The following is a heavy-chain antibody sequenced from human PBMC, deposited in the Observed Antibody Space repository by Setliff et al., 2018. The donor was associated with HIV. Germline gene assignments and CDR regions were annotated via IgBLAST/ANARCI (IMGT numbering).Heavy chain of an antibody. D-gene: IGHD5-12*01. J-gene: IGHJ4*02. V-gene: IGHV4-61*02. Sequence: SETLSLTCTVSGDSINSGTYYWSWIRQPAGKGLEWIGRLHLSGDTNYNPSLKSRVTMSIDTSKNQFSRKLSSVTAADTAVYYCARQPLYNDYEWRSYYFDCWGQGSLVTVAS. CDR3: ARQPLYNDYEWRSYYFDC. CDR1: GDSINSGTYY. CDR2: LHLSGDT.